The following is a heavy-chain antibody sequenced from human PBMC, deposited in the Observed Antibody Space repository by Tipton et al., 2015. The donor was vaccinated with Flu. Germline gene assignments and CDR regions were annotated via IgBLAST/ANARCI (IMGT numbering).Heavy chain of an antibody. J-gene: IGHJ6*02. CDR3: ARDQGFGAGPTCDYYGMDV. V-gene: IGHV4-38-2*02. CDR1: GDSIGSDYY. Sequence: TLSLTCSISGDSIGSDYYWAWIRQPPGKGLEWIGNIHKTGTTYFNPSLRSRVTFSVDTSKNQFSLRMNSVTAADTAVYYCARDQGFGAGPTCDYYGMDVWGQGTTVTVSS. D-gene: IGHD3-10*01. CDR2: IHKTGTT.